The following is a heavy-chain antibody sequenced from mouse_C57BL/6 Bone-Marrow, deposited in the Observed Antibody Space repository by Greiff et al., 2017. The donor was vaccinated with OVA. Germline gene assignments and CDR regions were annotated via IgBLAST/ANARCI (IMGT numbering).Heavy chain of an antibody. J-gene: IGHJ3*01. D-gene: IGHD2-4*01. V-gene: IGHV14-4*01. CDR1: GFNIKDDY. CDR2: IDPENGDT. CDR3: TTSYYDYGEGFAY. Sequence: EVQLQQSGAELVRPGASVKLSCTASGFNIKDDYMHWVKQRPEQGLEWIGWIDPENGDTEYDSKFQGKATLTVDTSSNTAYLQLSSLTSEDTAVYYCTTSYYDYGEGFAYWGQGTLVTVSA.